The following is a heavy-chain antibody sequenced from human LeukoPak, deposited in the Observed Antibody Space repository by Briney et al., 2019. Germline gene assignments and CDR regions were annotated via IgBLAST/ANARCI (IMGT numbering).Heavy chain of an antibody. CDR2: INPAGAST. V-gene: IGHV1-46*01. J-gene: IGHJ6*02. CDR1: GYTFISFY. Sequence: ASVKVSCKASGYTFISFYIHWVRQAPGQGLEWMGIINPAGASTTYAQKFQGRVTMTRDMSTSTDYMELSSLRSEDTAVYYCARDYDYHYGMDVWGQGTTVTVSS. D-gene: IGHD3-16*01. CDR3: ARDYDYHYGMDV.